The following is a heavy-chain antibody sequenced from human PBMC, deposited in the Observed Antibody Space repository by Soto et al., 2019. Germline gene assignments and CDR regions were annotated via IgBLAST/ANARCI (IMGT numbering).Heavy chain of an antibody. D-gene: IGHD3-10*01. CDR3: ARRVRGYGMDV. CDR2: INHSGST. J-gene: IGHJ6*02. Sequence: QVQLQQWGAGLLKPSETLSLTCAVYGGSFSGYYWSWIRQPPGKGLEWIGEINHSGSTNYNPSLKSRVTISVDTSKNQLSLKLSSVTAADTAVYYCARRVRGYGMDVWGQGTTVTVSS. CDR1: GGSFSGYY. V-gene: IGHV4-34*01.